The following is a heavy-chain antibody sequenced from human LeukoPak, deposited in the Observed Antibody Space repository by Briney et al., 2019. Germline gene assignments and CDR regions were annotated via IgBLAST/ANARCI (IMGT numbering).Heavy chain of an antibody. V-gene: IGHV1-2*02. CDR1: GYTFTGYY. CDR2: INPNSGGT. D-gene: IGHD2-15*01. CDR3: ARDYVDCSGGSCYRWFDP. Sequence: ASVKLSCKASGYTFTGYYMHWVRQAPGQGLEWMGWINPNSGGTNYAQKFQGRVTMTRDTSISTAYMELSRLRSDDTAVYYCARDYVDCSGGSCYRWFDPWGQGTLVTVSS. J-gene: IGHJ5*02.